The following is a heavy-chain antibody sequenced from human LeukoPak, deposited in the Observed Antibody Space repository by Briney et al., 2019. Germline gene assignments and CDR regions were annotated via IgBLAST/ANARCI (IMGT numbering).Heavy chain of an antibody. D-gene: IGHD1-26*01. V-gene: IGHV4-59*01. Sequence: PSETLSLTCTVSGGSISSYYWSWIRQPPGKGLEWIGYIYYSGSTNYNPSLKSRVTISVDTSKNQFSLKLSSVTAADTAVYYCARVGGSYASYYYYYYMDVWGKGTTVTVSS. CDR3: ARVGGSYASYYYYYYMDV. CDR1: GGSISSYY. CDR2: IYYSGST. J-gene: IGHJ6*03.